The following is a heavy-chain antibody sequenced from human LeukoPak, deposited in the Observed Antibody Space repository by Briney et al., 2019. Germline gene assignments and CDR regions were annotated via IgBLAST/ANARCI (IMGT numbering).Heavy chain of an antibody. Sequence: GGSLRLSCAASGFTFSSYGMSWVRQAPGKGLEWVGHIKSKSDGGTPAHAAPVKGRLTVSRDDSKNTLYLQMNSLKTEDTAMYFCTTGPFDYWGQGALVTVSS. CDR3: TTGPFDY. V-gene: IGHV3-15*01. J-gene: IGHJ4*02. CDR2: IKSKSDGGTP. CDR1: GFTFSSYG.